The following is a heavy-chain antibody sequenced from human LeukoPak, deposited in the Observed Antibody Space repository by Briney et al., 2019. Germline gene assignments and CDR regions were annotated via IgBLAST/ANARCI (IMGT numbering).Heavy chain of an antibody. V-gene: IGHV1-3*03. CDR3: ARTYYYDSSGYPGSYYFDY. Sequence: ASVKVSCKASGYTFTSYAMHWVRQAPGQRLEWMGWINAGNGNTKYSQEFQGRVTITRDTSASTAYMELSSLRSEDMAVYYCARTYYYDSSGYPGSYYFDYWGQGTLVAVSS. D-gene: IGHD3-22*01. J-gene: IGHJ4*02. CDR1: GYTFTSYA. CDR2: INAGNGNT.